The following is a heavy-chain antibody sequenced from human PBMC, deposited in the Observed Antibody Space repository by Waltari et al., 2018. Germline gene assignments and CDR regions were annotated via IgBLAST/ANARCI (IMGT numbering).Heavy chain of an antibody. D-gene: IGHD3-22*01. V-gene: IGHV1-69*02. CDR3: AGGDGGYYYHKLDV. CDR2: IMPDISET. J-gene: IGHJ6*02. CDR1: GGTFPSDR. Sequence: QAPLEQSGAEAKKPGSSVRVSCRASGGTFPSDRVNWARQAPGKGLEWMGRIMPDISETNYAVKFQGRITIVADQSTGAVYMELSSLRPDDTAVYYCAGGDGGYYYHKLDVWGQGTAVTVSS.